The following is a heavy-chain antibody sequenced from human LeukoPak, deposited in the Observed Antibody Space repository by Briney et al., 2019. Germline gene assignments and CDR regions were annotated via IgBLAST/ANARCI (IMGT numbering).Heavy chain of an antibody. CDR3: AKQGYSSSWYGDYYYGMDV. V-gene: IGHV3-23*01. CDR1: GFTFSYYA. D-gene: IGHD6-13*01. J-gene: IGHJ6*02. Sequence: GGSLRLSCAASGFTFSYYAMTWVRQAPGKGLEWVSAISGSGGSTYYADSVKGRFTISRDNSKNTLYLQMNSLRAEDTAVYYCAKQGYSSSWYGDYYYGMDVWGQGTTVTVSS. CDR2: ISGSGGST.